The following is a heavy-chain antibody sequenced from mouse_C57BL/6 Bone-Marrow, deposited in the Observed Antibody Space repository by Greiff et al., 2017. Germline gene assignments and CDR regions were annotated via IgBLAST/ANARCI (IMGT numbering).Heavy chain of an antibody. Sequence: VKLQESGAELAKPGASVKLSCKASGYTFTSYWLHWVKQRPGQGLEWIGYINPSSGYTMYNQKFKDKATLTADKSSSTAYMQLSSLTYEDSAVYYCARSPLGRPWYFDVWGTGATVTDSS. V-gene: IGHV1-7*01. CDR1: GYTFTSYW. CDR2: INPSSGYT. J-gene: IGHJ1*03. CDR3: ARSPLGRPWYFDV. D-gene: IGHD4-1*01.